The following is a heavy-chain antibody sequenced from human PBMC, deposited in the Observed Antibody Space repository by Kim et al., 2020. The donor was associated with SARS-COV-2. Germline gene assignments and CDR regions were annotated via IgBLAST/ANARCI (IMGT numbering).Heavy chain of an antibody. J-gene: IGHJ3*02. D-gene: IGHD3-16*01. V-gene: IGHV1-46*01. Sequence: GGSTSYAQKFQGRVTMTRDTSTSTVYMELSSLRSEDTAVYYCSVFDAFDIWGQGTMVTVSS. CDR3: SVFDAFDI. CDR2: GGST.